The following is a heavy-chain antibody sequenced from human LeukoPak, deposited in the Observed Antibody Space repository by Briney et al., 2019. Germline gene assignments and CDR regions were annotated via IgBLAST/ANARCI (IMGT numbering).Heavy chain of an antibody. Sequence: SGGSLRLSCAASGFTLSNAWMTWVRQAPGKGLQWVSLLKSKTDGGTTDYAVHVKGRFAISRDDSKNTVYLEMSSLEIEDTAIYYCTTTGATGGYWGQGTLVTVSS. CDR2: LKSKTDGGTT. V-gene: IGHV3-15*01. CDR3: TTTGATGGY. CDR1: GFTLSNAW. J-gene: IGHJ4*02. D-gene: IGHD1-26*01.